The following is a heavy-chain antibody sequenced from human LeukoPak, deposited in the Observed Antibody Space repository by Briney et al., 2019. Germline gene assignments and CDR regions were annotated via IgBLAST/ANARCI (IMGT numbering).Heavy chain of an antibody. J-gene: IGHJ4*02. CDR3: ARDLVATTSGDY. Sequence: GGSLRLSCAASGFTFSSYSMNWVRQAPGKGREWVSSISSSSSYIYYADSVKGRFTISRDNAKNSLYLQMNSLRAEDTAVYYCARDLVATTSGDYWGQGTLVTVSS. CDR2: ISSSSSYI. V-gene: IGHV3-21*01. CDR1: GFTFSSYS. D-gene: IGHD5-12*01.